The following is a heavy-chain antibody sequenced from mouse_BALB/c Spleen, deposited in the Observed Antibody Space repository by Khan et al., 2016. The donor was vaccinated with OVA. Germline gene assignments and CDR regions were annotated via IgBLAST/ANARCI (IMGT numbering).Heavy chain of an antibody. Sequence: QVQLQQSGPELVRPGVSVKISCKGSGFTFTDYAMHWVKQSHAKSLEWIGLISTYSGNTNYNQKFKGKATMTVDKSSSTAYMELARLTSEDSAIYYCARPAYDGYYDYWGKGTTLTVSS. D-gene: IGHD2-3*01. V-gene: IGHV1S137*01. CDR3: ARPAYDGYYDY. CDR2: ISTYSGNT. CDR1: GFTFTDYA. J-gene: IGHJ2*01.